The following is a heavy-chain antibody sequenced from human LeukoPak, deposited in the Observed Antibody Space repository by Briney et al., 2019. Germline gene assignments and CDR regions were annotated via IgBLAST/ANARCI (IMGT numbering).Heavy chain of an antibody. J-gene: IGHJ4*02. D-gene: IGHD5-18*01. Sequence: PGGSLRLSCAASGFTFSSYWMSWVRQAPGKGLEWVANIKQDGSEKYYVDSVKGRFTISRDNAKNSLYLQMNSLRAEDTAVYYCARGRKYTSGYRVTELGSGYSDYWGQGTLVTVSS. V-gene: IGHV3-7*03. CDR2: IKQDGSEK. CDR3: ARGRKYTSGYRVTELGSGYSDY. CDR1: GFTFSSYW.